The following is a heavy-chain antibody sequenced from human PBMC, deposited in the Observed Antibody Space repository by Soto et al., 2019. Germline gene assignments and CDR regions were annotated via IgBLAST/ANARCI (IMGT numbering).Heavy chain of an antibody. CDR1: GFTFTRYS. CDR3: ARESEDLTSNFDY. Sequence: GGSLRLSCAASGFTFTRYSMNWVRQAPGKGLEWVSSISSTTNYIYYGDSMKGRFTISKDNAKNSLYLEMNSLRAEDTAVYYCARESEDLTSNFDYWGQGTLVTVSS. V-gene: IGHV3-21*06. CDR2: ISSTTNYI. J-gene: IGHJ4*02.